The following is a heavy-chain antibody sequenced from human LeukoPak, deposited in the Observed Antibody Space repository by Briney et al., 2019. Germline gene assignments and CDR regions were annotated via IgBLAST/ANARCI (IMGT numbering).Heavy chain of an antibody. CDR1: GFTFNTYT. Sequence: GGSLRLSCAASGFTFNTYTMNWVRQAPGKGLEWVSSISSGTSYIYYADSVKGRFTISRDNAKNSLYLQMNSLRAEDTAVYYCASIYDYYGSGSNFDYWGQGTLVTVSS. D-gene: IGHD3-10*01. V-gene: IGHV3-21*01. CDR3: ASIYDYYGSGSNFDY. CDR2: ISSGTSYI. J-gene: IGHJ4*02.